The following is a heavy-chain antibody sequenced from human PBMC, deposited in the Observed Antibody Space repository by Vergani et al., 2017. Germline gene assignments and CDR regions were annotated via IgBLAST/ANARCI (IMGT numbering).Heavy chain of an antibody. J-gene: IGHJ6*02. D-gene: IGHD4-23*01. Sequence: QVQLVQSGAEVKKPGSSVKVSCKASGGTFSSYAISWVRQAPGQGLEWMGGIIPIFGTANYAQKFQGRVTITADESTGTAYMELSSLRSEDTAGYYCARRSRYGGKRYYYYGMDVWGQGTTVTVSS. V-gene: IGHV1-69*12. CDR3: ARRSRYGGKRYYYYGMDV. CDR2: IIPIFGTA. CDR1: GGTFSSYA.